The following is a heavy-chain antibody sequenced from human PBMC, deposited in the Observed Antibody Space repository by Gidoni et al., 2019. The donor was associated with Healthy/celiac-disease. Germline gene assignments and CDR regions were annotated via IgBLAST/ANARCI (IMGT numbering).Heavy chain of an antibody. CDR1: GFTVSSNY. CDR2: IYSGGST. Sequence: ELQLVESGGGLVQPGGSLRPSCAASGFTVSSNYMSWVRQAPGMGLEWVSVIYSGGSTYYADAVKGRFTISRDNSKNTLYLQMSSLRAEDTAVYYCAREVFEAFDIWGQGTMVTVSS. CDR3: AREVFEAFDI. V-gene: IGHV3-66*01. J-gene: IGHJ3*02.